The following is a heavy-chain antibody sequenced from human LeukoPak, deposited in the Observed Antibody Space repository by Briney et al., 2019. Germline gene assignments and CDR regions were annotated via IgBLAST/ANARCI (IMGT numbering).Heavy chain of an antibody. CDR2: INIDGSSI. J-gene: IGHJ4*02. Sequence: PGGSLRLSCAASGFTFSTHAMNWVRQAPGKGLVWVSRINIDGSSISYADSVKGRFTISRDNAKNTLYLQMNSLRAEDTAVYYCARVPATGTAFDDWGQGTLVTVSS. V-gene: IGHV3-74*01. D-gene: IGHD6-13*01. CDR3: ARVPATGTAFDD. CDR1: GFTFSTHA.